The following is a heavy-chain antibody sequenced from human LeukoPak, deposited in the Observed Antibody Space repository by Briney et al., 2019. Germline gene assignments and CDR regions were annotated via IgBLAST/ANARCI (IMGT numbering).Heavy chain of an antibody. D-gene: IGHD6-6*01. J-gene: IGHJ2*01. V-gene: IGHV1-2*02. CDR2: ISPKDGGT. CDR3: VRDPYTTSSPWYFDL. Sequence: ASVKLSCKVSGDIFTGYYIHWVRQAPGQGLEWLGWISPKDGGTKYAQNFQGRVTLTSESSIVTAYMELRRLRSDDTAVYYCVRDPYTTSSPWYFDLWGRGTLVTVSS. CDR1: GDIFTGYY.